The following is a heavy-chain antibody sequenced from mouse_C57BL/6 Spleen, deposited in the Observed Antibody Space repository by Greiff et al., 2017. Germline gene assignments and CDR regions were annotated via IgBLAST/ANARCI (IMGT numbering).Heavy chain of an antibody. D-gene: IGHD2-2*01. J-gene: IGHJ2*01. Sequence: QVHVKQSGAELVKPGASVKLSCKASGYTFTSYWMHWVKQRPGQGLEWIGMIHPNSGSTNYNEKFKSKATLTVDKSSSTAYMQLSSLTSEDSAVYYCARGVGYDYFDYWGQGTTLTVSS. CDR1: GYTFTSYW. V-gene: IGHV1-64*01. CDR3: ARGVGYDYFDY. CDR2: IHPNSGST.